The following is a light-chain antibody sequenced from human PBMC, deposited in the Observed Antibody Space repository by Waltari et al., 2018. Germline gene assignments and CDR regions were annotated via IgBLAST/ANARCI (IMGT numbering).Light chain of an antibody. Sequence: ERVMTQYPATLSVSPGERATLSCRASQSISSQLAWYQQKPGQAPRLLIYGASTRATGIPARFSGSGSGTEFTLTISSLQSEDFAVYFCQQYHESPPITFGPGTKVDIK. V-gene: IGKV3-15*01. J-gene: IGKJ3*01. CDR1: QSISSQ. CDR3: QQYHESPPIT. CDR2: GAS.